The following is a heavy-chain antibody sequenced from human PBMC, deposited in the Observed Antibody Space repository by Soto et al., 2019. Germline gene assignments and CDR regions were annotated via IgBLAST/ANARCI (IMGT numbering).Heavy chain of an antibody. CDR1: GFTFSSYA. CDR2: ISGSGDST. V-gene: IGHV3-23*01. J-gene: IGHJ4*02. D-gene: IGHD2-2*02. Sequence: GGSLRLSCAASGFTFSSYAMSWVRQAPGKGLEWVSAISGSGDSTYYADSVKGRFTISRDNSKNTLYLQMNSLRAEDTAVYYCAKDGAVVVPAAIYYFDYWGQGTLVTVSS. CDR3: AKDGAVVVPAAIYYFDY.